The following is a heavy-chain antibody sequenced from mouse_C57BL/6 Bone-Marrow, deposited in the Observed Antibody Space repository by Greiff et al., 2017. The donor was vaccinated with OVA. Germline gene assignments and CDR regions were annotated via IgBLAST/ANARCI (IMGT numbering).Heavy chain of an antibody. CDR2: IYPGDGYT. CDR3: ARSTADFPFAY. J-gene: IGHJ3*01. V-gene: IGHV1-80*01. CDR1: GYAFSSYW. Sequence: VQLVESGAELVKPGASVKLSCKASGYAFSSYWMNWVKQRPGKGLEWIGQIYPGDGYTNYNGKFKGKATLTADKSSSTAYMQISSLAAEDSAVYFGARSTADFPFAYWGQGTLVTVSA.